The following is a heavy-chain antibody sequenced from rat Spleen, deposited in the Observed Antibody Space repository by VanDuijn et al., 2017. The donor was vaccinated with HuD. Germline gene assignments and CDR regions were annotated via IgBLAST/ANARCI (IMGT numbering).Heavy chain of an antibody. D-gene: IGHD1-11*01. CDR3: ARHTPFNYGTVGDY. CDR2: ISYDGSST. Sequence: EGQVVESGGGLVQPGRSMKLSCAASGFTFSDYNMAWVRQAPKKGLEWVATISYDGSSTYYRDSVKGRFTISRDNAKSTLYLQMDSLRSEDTATYYCARHTPFNYGTVGDYWGQGVMVTVSS. CDR1: GFTFSDYN. V-gene: IGHV5-7*01. J-gene: IGHJ2*01.